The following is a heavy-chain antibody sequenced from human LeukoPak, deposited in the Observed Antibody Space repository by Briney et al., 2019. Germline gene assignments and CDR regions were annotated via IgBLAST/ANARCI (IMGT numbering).Heavy chain of an antibody. J-gene: IGHJ4*02. CDR2: IASDGRDK. V-gene: IGHV3-30*03. D-gene: IGHD6-6*01. CDR3: ARGKVIGSSTPGGRYFDY. CDR1: GFTFSRYG. Sequence: GGSLRLSCAGSGFTFSRYGMHWVRQAPGKGLEWVAVIASDGRDKKYADSVKGRFTISRDNAKNSLYLQMNSLRAEDTAVYYCARGKVIGSSTPGGRYFDYWGQGTLVTVSS.